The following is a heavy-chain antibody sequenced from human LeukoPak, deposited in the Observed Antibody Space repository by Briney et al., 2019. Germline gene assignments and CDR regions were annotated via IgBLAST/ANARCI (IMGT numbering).Heavy chain of an antibody. CDR3: ATDVIAAAGYYFDY. CDR2: INHSRST. J-gene: IGHJ4*02. Sequence: SETLSLTCAVYGVSFSDYYWSWIRQPPGKGLEWIGEINHSRSTNYNPSLKSRVTISVDTSKNQFSLKLSSVTAADTAVYYCATDVIAAAGYYFDYWGQGTLVTVSS. D-gene: IGHD6-13*01. V-gene: IGHV4-34*01. CDR1: GVSFSDYY.